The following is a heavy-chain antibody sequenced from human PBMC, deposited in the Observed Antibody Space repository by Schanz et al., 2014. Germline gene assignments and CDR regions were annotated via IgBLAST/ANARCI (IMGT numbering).Heavy chain of an antibody. V-gene: IGHV3-23*04. CDR3: AREQIMAAAGLVDY. D-gene: IGHD6-13*01. Sequence: EVKLVESGGGAVRPGGSLRLSCAASGFTFSTYAMSWVRQAPGKGLEWVSAISGSGGSTYYADSVKGRFTISRDNSKNTLYLQMNSLRAEDTAVYYCAREQIMAAAGLVDYWGHGTLVTVSS. J-gene: IGHJ4*01. CDR1: GFTFSTYA. CDR2: ISGSGGST.